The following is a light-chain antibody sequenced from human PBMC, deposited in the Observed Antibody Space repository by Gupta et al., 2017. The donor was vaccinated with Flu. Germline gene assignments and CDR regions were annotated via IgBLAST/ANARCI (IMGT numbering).Light chain of an antibody. J-gene: IGKJ2*02. CDR1: QSFSSNL. Sequence: EVVLTQSRATLSLSPGERATLSFGASQSFSSNLLAWYQQKPGLAPRLLIYDAFNRTAGTPDRFSGSGSGTDFTLTISRREPEDFAVYYCQQYVGSPPWTFGQGTKLEI. V-gene: IGKV3D-20*01. CDR2: DAF. CDR3: QQYVGSPPWT.